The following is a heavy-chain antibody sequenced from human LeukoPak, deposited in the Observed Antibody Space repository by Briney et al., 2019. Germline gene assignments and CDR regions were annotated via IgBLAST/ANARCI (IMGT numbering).Heavy chain of an antibody. CDR1: GYTFTSYA. D-gene: IGHD6-19*01. J-gene: IGHJ6*02. CDR3: MDD. CDR2: INAGNGNT. V-gene: IGHV1-3*01. Sequence: ASVKVSCKASGYTFTSYAMHWVRQAPGQRLEWMGWINAGNGNTKYPQKFQGRVTITRDTSASTAYYCARADVWLVPYYYYGMDDWGQGTTVTVSS.